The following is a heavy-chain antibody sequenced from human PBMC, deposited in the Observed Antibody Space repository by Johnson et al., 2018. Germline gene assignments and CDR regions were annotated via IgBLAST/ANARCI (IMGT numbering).Heavy chain of an antibody. D-gene: IGHD6-13*01. CDR1: GFTFSTYG. J-gene: IGHJ6*02. CDR2: ISYDGNNK. V-gene: IGHV3-30*03. CDR3: ASNSSSWYYYYGMDV. Sequence: QVQLVQSGGGVVQPGRSLRLSCAASGFTFSTYGIHWVRQAPGKGLEWVAVISYDGNNKYYADSVTGRFTISRDNSKNTLYLQMNSLRDEDTAGYYCASNSSSWYYYYGMDVWGQGTTVTVSS.